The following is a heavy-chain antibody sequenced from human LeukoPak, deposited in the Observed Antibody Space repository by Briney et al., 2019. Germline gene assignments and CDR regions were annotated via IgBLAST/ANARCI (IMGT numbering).Heavy chain of an antibody. CDR1: GFTFSGYG. CDR3: ARDHSQNFDY. CDR2: IRLDGSDE. D-gene: IGHD5-18*01. Sequence: GGSLRLSCAASGFTFSGYGMHWVRQAPGKGLEWVAFIRLDGSDEYYGDSVKGRFTISRDNSKNTLHLQMNSLRPEDTAVYYCARDHSQNFDYWGQGTLVTVSS. V-gene: IGHV3-30*02. J-gene: IGHJ4*02.